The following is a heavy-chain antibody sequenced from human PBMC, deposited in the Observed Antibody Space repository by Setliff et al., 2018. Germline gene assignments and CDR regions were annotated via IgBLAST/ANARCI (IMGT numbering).Heavy chain of an antibody. J-gene: IGHJ6*03. D-gene: IGHD5-12*01. CDR2: TIPMFGSA. Sequence: SVKVSCKASGGTFRSYGISWVRQAPGQGLEWMGGTIPMFGSANYAQRFQGRVTITTDESTSTAYMELSSLRSEDTAVYYCARERGDIVTTTSYYYYLDVWGKGTTVTVSS. V-gene: IGHV1-69*05. CDR1: GGTFRSYG. CDR3: ARERGDIVTTTSYYYYLDV.